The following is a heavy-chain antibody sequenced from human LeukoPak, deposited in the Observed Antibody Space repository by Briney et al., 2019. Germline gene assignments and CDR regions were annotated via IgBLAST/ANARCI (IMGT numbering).Heavy chain of an antibody. D-gene: IGHD2-21*01. CDR3: AKVGDSTFDY. J-gene: IGHJ4*02. Sequence: GGSLRLSCAASGFTFSSFGMHWVRQAPDKGLEWVAVIWYGGGNTYYADSVKGRFTVSRDNSKNTLYLQMNSLRVEDTAAYYCAKVGDSTFDYWGQGTLVTVSS. CDR2: IWYGGGNT. V-gene: IGHV3-33*06. CDR1: GFTFSSFG.